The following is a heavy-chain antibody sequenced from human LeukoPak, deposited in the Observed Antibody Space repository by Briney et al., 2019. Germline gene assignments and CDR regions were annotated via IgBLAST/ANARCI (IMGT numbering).Heavy chain of an antibody. V-gene: IGHV4-59*01. CDR1: GGSISSYY. J-gene: IGHJ4*02. CDR3: VRVASDEGDGYNYYFDY. CDR2: IYYSGST. Sequence: PSETLSLTCTVSGGSISSYYWSWIRQPTGKGLEWIGYIYYSGSTNYNPSLKSRVTISVDTSKNQFSLKLSSVTAADTAVYYCVRVASDEGDGYNYYFDYWGQGTLVTVSS. D-gene: IGHD5-24*01.